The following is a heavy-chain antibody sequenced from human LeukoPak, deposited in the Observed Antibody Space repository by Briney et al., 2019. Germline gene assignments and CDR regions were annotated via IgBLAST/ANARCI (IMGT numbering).Heavy chain of an antibody. CDR3: ATSIQQLAPFDAFDI. J-gene: IGHJ3*02. CDR2: INPSGGST. CDR1: GYIFTNYY. Sequence: ASVKVSCKASGYIFTNYYMHWVRQAPGQGLEWMGIINPSGGSTSYAQKFQGRVTMTRDTSTSTVYMELRSLRSDDTAVYYCATSIQQLAPFDAFDIWGQGTMVTVSS. V-gene: IGHV1-46*01. D-gene: IGHD6-13*01.